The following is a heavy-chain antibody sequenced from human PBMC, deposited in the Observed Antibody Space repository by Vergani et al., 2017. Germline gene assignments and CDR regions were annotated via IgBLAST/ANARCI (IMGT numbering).Heavy chain of an antibody. CDR2: ISAYNGNT. CDR3: ARYSYGPTNHLLGYYGMDV. CDR1: GYTFTSYG. Sequence: QVQLVQSGAEVKKPGASVKVSCKASGYTFTSYGISWVRQAPGQGLEWMGWISAYNGNTNYAQNLQGRVTMTTDTSTSTAYMELRSLRSDETAVYYCARYSYGPTNHLLGYYGMDVWGQGTTVTVSS. V-gene: IGHV1-18*01. D-gene: IGHD5-18*01. J-gene: IGHJ6*02.